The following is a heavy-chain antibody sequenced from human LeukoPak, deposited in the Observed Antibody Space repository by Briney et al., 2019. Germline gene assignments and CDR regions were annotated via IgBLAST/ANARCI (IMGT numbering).Heavy chain of an antibody. Sequence: GESPKISCKSSGYSFTNYWIGWGRQMPGKGLEWMGTIYPGDSDTRYRPSFQGQVTISADKSITTAYLQWSSLKASDTAMYYCARLGVEAYDSSGYYYFDYWGQGALVTVSS. CDR2: IYPGDSDT. V-gene: IGHV5-51*01. D-gene: IGHD3-22*01. J-gene: IGHJ4*02. CDR1: GYSFTNYW. CDR3: ARLGVEAYDSSGYYYFDY.